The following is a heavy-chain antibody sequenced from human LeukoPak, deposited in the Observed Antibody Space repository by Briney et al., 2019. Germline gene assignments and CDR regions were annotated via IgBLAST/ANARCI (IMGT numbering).Heavy chain of an antibody. Sequence: ASVEVSCKASGYTFTGYYMHWVRQAPGQGLEWMGWINPNSGGTNYAQKFQGRVTMTRDTSISTAYMEPSRLRSDDTAVYYCARGRSWIQLWLPYWGQGTLVTVSS. D-gene: IGHD5-18*01. CDR1: GYTFTGYY. CDR2: INPNSGGT. J-gene: IGHJ4*02. CDR3: ARGRSWIQLWLPY. V-gene: IGHV1-2*02.